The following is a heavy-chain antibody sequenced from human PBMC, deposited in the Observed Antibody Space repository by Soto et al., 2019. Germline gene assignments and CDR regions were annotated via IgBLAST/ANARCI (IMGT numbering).Heavy chain of an antibody. CDR1: GFTFSSYG. CDR3: ARDHQAYYMDV. J-gene: IGHJ6*03. CDR2: IWYDGSNK. Sequence: PGGSLRLSCAASGFTFSSYGMHWVRQAPGKGLEWVAVIWYDGSNKYCADSVKGRFTISRDNSKNTLYLQMNSLRAEDTAVYYCARDHQAYYMDVWGKGTTVTVSS. V-gene: IGHV3-33*01.